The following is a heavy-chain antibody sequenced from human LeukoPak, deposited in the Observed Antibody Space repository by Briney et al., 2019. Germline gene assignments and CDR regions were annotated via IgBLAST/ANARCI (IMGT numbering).Heavy chain of an antibody. Sequence: PGGSLRLSCAASGFTFSSYAMHWARQAPGKGLEWVAVISYDGSNKYYADSVKGRFTISRDNSKNTLYLQMNSLRAEDTAVYYCARDGEWPRWLQIGAWGQGTLVTVSS. D-gene: IGHD5-24*01. CDR3: ARDGEWPRWLQIGA. V-gene: IGHV3-30*01. CDR2: ISYDGSNK. CDR1: GFTFSSYA. J-gene: IGHJ5*02.